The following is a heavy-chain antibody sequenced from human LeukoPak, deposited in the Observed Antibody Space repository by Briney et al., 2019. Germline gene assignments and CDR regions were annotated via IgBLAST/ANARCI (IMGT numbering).Heavy chain of an antibody. J-gene: IGHJ3*02. Sequence: GGSLRLSCAASGFTFSSYAMSWVRQAPGKGLEWGSAISGSGGNTDYADSVKGRFTISRDNAKNSLYLQRHSLRAEDTALYYCASATYSDYDQGAFNIWGQGTMVTVSS. D-gene: IGHD5-12*01. CDR2: ISGSGGNT. CDR3: ASATYSDYDQGAFNI. V-gene: IGHV3-23*01. CDR1: GFTFSSYA.